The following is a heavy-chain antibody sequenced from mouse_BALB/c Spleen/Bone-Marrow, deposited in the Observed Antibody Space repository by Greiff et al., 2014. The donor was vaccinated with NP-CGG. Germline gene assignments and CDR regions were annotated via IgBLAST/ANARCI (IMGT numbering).Heavy chain of an antibody. CDR2: IYPSDSYT. J-gene: IGHJ3*01. Sequence: QVQLQQSGAELVRPGASVKLSCKASGYTFTSYWINWVKQRPGQGLQWIGNIYPSDSYTNYNQKFKDKATLTVDKSFSTAYMQLSSPTSEDSAVYYCTRGDYYGSSSFAYWGQGTLVTVST. V-gene: IGHV1-69*02. D-gene: IGHD1-1*01. CDR1: GYTFTSYW. CDR3: TRGDYYGSSSFAY.